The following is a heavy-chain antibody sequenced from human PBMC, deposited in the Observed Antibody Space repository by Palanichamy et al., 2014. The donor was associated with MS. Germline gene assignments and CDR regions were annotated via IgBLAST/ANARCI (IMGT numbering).Heavy chain of an antibody. V-gene: IGHV3-64*01. CDR3: ARTFAAQLLVPEAFFYHGMDV. Sequence: EVQLVESGGGLVQPGGSLRLSCAASGFTFSTYAMHWVRQAPGKGLEYVSAISSNGRSTYYANSVKGRFTISRDNSKNTLYLQMGSLRGDDMAVYYCARTFAAQLLVPEAFFYHGMDVWGQGTTVTVSS. D-gene: IGHD6-13*01. J-gene: IGHJ6*02. CDR2: ISSNGRST. CDR1: GFTFSTYA.